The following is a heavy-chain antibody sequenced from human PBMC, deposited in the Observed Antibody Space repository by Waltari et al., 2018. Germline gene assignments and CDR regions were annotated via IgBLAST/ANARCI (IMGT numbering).Heavy chain of an antibody. D-gene: IGHD3-3*01. CDR3: ARAVTIFGVPKYYFDY. CDR1: GFTFRSYW. J-gene: IGHJ4*02. CDR2: IKQDGSEK. V-gene: IGHV3-7*01. Sequence: EVQLVESGGGLVQPGGSLRLSCAASGFTFRSYWMSWVRPAPGKGLEWVANIKQDGSEKYYVDSVKGRFTISRDNAKNSLYLQMNSLRAEDTAVYYCARAVTIFGVPKYYFDYWGQGTLVTVSS.